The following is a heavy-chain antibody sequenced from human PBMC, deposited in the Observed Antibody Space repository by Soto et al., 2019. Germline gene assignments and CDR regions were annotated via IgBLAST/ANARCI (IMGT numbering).Heavy chain of an antibody. CDR1: GFAFSTYA. J-gene: IGHJ4*02. CDR2: ISYDGSEQ. V-gene: IGHV3-30*02. Sequence: VGSLRLSCAASGFAFSTYAMNWVRQAPGKGLEWVALISYDGSEQSYIDSVKGRFTISRDNSRNTLYLQMNSLRAEDTAVYFCAKVLHNFESRATAFDYWGQGTQVTVSS. CDR3: AKVLHNFESRATAFDY. D-gene: IGHD1-26*01.